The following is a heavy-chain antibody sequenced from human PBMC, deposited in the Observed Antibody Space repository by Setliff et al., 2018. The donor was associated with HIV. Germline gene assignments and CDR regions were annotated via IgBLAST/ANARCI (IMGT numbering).Heavy chain of an antibody. CDR1: GGSVSSGSYY. D-gene: IGHD2-15*01. Sequence: SETLSLTCTVSGGSVSSGSYYWSWIRQPPGEGLEWIGYSHNNGNTHYNPSLKSRVTISVDTPKNHVSLRLNSVTAADTAVYYCARQGSWLDSWGQGTLVTVSS. J-gene: IGHJ5*01. CDR3: ARQGSWLDS. CDR2: SHNNGNT. V-gene: IGHV4-61*03.